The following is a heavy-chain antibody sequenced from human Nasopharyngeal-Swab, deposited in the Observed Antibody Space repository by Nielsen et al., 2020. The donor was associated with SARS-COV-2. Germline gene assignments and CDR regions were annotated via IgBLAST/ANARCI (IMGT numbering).Heavy chain of an antibody. CDR2: IYSGGST. Sequence: GESLKISCAASGFAVSSNYMSWVRQAPGKGLEWVSVIYSGGSTYYADFVKGRFTISRDNSKNTLYLQMNSLRAEDTAVYYCASSGEQQLVPDYWGQGTLVTVSS. V-gene: IGHV3-66*01. CDR1: GFAVSSNY. J-gene: IGHJ4*02. CDR3: ASSGEQQLVPDY. D-gene: IGHD6-13*01.